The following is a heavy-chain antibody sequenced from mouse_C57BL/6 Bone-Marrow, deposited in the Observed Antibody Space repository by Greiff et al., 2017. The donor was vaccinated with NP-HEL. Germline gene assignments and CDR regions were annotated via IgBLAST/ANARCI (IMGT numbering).Heavy chain of an antibody. CDR2: INPNNGGT. Sequence: EVQLQQSGPELVKPGASVKIPCKASGYTFTDYNMDWVKQSHGKSLEWIGDINPNNGGTIYNQKFKGKATLTVDKSSSTAYMELRSLTSEDTAVYYCAREAWSGTLAYWGQGTLVTVSA. V-gene: IGHV1-18*01. CDR1: GYTFTDYN. J-gene: IGHJ3*01. D-gene: IGHD4-1*01. CDR3: AREAWSGTLAY.